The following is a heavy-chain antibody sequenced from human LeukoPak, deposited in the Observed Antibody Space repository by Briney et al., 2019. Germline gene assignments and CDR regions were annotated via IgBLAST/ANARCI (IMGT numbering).Heavy chain of an antibody. CDR1: GFTFSSFA. D-gene: IGHD2-15*01. J-gene: IGHJ5*02. Sequence: LRLSCAASGFTFSSFAMSWIRQPPGKGLEWIGYIYYSRSTYYNPSLKSRVTISVDTSKNQFSLKLSSVTAADTAVYYCARVIPYCSGGSCYLSWFDPWGQGTLVTVSS. V-gene: IGHV4-30-4*08. CDR3: ARVIPYCSGGSCYLSWFDP. CDR2: IYYSRST.